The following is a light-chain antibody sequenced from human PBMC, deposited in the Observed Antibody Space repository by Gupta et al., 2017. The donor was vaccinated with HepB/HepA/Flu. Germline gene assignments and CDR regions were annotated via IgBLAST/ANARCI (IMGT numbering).Light chain of an antibody. CDR2: EVS. CDR3: CSYAGGIYV. V-gene: IGLV2-23*02. Sequence: HSDLTQPVSVSGSPGQSITISCVGTTSDIGSYNLVSWYQHYPGRAPKLIICEVSDRPSGISHRFSGSKSGNTAFLTISALQNEDEADYDCCSYAGGIYVFGSGTKVTV. CDR1: TSDIGSYNL. J-gene: IGLJ1*01.